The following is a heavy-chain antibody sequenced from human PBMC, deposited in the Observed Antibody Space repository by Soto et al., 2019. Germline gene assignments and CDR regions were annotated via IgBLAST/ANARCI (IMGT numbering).Heavy chain of an antibody. J-gene: IGHJ4*02. D-gene: IGHD4-17*01. CDR3: ARDSTVTSYDY. Sequence: SVKGRFTISRDNAKNTLYLQMNSLRAEDTAVYYCARDSTVTSYDYWGQGTLVTVSS. V-gene: IGHV3-74*01.